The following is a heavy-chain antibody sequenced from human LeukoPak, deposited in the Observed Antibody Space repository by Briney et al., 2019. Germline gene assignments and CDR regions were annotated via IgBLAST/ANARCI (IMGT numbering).Heavy chain of an antibody. CDR1: GFTFSHYW. V-gene: IGHV3-20*04. D-gene: IGHD6-6*01. CDR2: IDWNGGST. J-gene: IGHJ6*03. Sequence: PGGSLRLSCAASGFTFSHYWMTWVRQAPGKGLEWVSGIDWNGGSTGYADSVKGRFTISRDNAKNSLYLQMNSLRAEDTALYYCARARGSSTTYYYHYMDVWGKGTTVTVSS. CDR3: ARARGSSTTYYYHYMDV.